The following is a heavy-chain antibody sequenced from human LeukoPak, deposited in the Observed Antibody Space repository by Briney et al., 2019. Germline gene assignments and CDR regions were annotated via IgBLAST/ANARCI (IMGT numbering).Heavy chain of an antibody. Sequence: GGSLRLSCAASGFTVSSIHMVWVRQAPGKGLEWVSVTYTGGNSYYADSVKGRFIISRDISKNTLYLQMNSLRAEDSTLYYCARGGRGSAAVVAPRSFDIWGQGTMVTVSS. D-gene: IGHD3-22*01. J-gene: IGHJ3*02. CDR1: GFTVSSIH. CDR3: ARGGRGSAAVVAPRSFDI. CDR2: TYTGGNS. V-gene: IGHV3-53*01.